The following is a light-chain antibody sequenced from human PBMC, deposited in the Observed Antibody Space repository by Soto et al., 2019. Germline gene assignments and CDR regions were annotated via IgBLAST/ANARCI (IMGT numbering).Light chain of an antibody. CDR1: ESVTSS. J-gene: IGKJ3*01. Sequence: EIVMTQSPATLSVSPGDRATLSCRASESVTSSLAWYQQKPGQPPRLLIYAASTRATDVPARFSGGGSETEFTLTISSLQSEDFAVYYCQQYHDWPMTFGPGTKVDIK. V-gene: IGKV3-15*01. CDR3: QQYHDWPMT. CDR2: AAS.